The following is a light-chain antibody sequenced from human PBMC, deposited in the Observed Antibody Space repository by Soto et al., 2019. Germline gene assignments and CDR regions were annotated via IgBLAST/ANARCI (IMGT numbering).Light chain of an antibody. Sequence: EIVLTQSPATLSVSPGEGATLSCRASQSIDGNLAWYQQRPGQAPRLLINAASTRATGVPARFSGSGSGTDFTLTISSLEPEDFAVYYCQQYGSSGTLGQGTKVDIK. CDR2: AAS. J-gene: IGKJ1*01. V-gene: IGKV3-15*01. CDR1: QSIDGN. CDR3: QQYGSSGT.